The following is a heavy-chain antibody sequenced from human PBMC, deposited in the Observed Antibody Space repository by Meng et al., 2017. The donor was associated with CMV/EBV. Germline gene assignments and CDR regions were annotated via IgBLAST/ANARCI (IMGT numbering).Heavy chain of an antibody. V-gene: IGHV4-4*07. CDR1: GGSISSYY. Sequence: QAEPYGAGRGVVDTSAPLSLACTVSGGSISSYYGSWIRQPAGKGLEWIGRIYTSGSTNYNPSLKSRVTMSVDTSKNQFSLKLSSVTAADTAVYYCARSMVVAGDWFDPWGQGTLVTVSS. J-gene: IGHJ5*02. CDR3: ARSMVVAGDWFDP. D-gene: IGHD2-15*01. CDR2: IYTSGST.